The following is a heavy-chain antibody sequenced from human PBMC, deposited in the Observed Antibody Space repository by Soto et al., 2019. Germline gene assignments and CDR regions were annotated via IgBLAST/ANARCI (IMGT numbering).Heavy chain of an antibody. CDR3: ARVAYSSGWYVY. CDR2: INPSGGST. V-gene: IGHV1-46*01. D-gene: IGHD6-19*01. Sequence: QVQLVQSGAEVKKPEASVKVSCKASGYTFTSYYMHWVRQAPGQGLEWMGIINPSGGSTSYAQKFQGRVTMTRDTSTSTVYMELSSLRAEDTAGYYCARVAYSSGWYVYWGQGTLVTVSS. CDR1: GYTFTSYY. J-gene: IGHJ4*02.